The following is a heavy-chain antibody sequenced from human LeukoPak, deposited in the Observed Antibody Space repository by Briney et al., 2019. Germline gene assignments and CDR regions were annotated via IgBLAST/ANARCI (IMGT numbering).Heavy chain of an antibody. V-gene: IGHV4-4*07. CDR3: ARGLMVVRGVTSRYYYYGMDV. Sequence: TSETLSLTCTVSGGSISSYYWSWIRQPAGKGLEWIGRIYTSGSTNYNPSLKSRVTMSVDTSKNQFSLELSSVTAGDTAVYYCARGLMVVRGVTSRYYYYGMDVWGQGTTVTVSS. CDR1: GGSISSYY. D-gene: IGHD3-10*01. CDR2: IYTSGST. J-gene: IGHJ6*02.